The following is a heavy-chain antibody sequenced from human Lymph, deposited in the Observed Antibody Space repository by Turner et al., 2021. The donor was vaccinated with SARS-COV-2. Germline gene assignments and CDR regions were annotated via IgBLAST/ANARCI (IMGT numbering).Heavy chain of an antibody. CDR1: GFTFSSYA. CDR3: AKNEMAMIVVVITLFDY. J-gene: IGHJ4*02. Sequence: EGQLLESGGGLVQPGGSLRPPCAASGFTFSSYAMSWVRQAPGKGLEWVSTISGSGGNTYYADSVKGRFTISRDNSKNTLYLQMNSLRAEDTAVYYCAKNEMAMIVVVITLFDYWGQGTLVTVSS. CDR2: ISGSGGNT. D-gene: IGHD3-22*01. V-gene: IGHV3-23*01.